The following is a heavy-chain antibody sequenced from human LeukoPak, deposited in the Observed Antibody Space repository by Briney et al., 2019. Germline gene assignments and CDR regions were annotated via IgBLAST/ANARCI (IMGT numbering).Heavy chain of an antibody. CDR1: GGSISSNSYY. CDR3: ARDKTYSSDWQSNHYYYYMDV. Sequence: PSETLSLTCTVSGGSISSNSYYWGWIRQPPGKGLQWIGSIYYSGSTYYNPSLKSRVTISVDTSKNQFSLKLSSVTAADTAVYYCARDKTYSSDWQSNHYYYYMDVWGKGTTVTISS. V-gene: IGHV4-39*07. D-gene: IGHD6-19*01. CDR2: IYYSGST. J-gene: IGHJ6*03.